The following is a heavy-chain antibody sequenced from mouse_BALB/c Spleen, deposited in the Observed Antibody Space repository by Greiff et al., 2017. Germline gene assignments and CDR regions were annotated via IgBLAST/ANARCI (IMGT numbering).Heavy chain of an antibody. J-gene: IGHJ3*01. V-gene: IGHV14-3*02. CDR3: ARKNYDYDGFAY. D-gene: IGHD2-4*01. CDR1: GFNIKDTY. CDR2: IDPANGNT. Sequence: EVQGVESGAELVKPGASVKLSCTASGFNIKDTYMHWVKQRPEQGLEWIGRIDPANGNTKYDPKFQGKATITADTSSNTAYLQLSSLTSEDTAVYYCARKNYDYDGFAYWGQGTLVTVSA.